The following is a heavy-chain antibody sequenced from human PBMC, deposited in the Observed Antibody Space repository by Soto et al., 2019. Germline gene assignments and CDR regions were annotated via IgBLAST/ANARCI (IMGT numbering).Heavy chain of an antibody. CDR3: AKDRRSGTVDY. CDR1: GFTFSSYG. V-gene: IGHV3-30*18. D-gene: IGHD1-26*01. Sequence: QVQLVESGGGVVQPGRSLRLSCAASGFTFSSYGMHWVRQAPGKGLEWVAVISYDGSNKYYADSVKGRCTISRDNSKNTLYLQMNSLRAEDTAGYYCAKDRRSGTVDYWGQGTLVTVSS. CDR2: ISYDGSNK. J-gene: IGHJ4*02.